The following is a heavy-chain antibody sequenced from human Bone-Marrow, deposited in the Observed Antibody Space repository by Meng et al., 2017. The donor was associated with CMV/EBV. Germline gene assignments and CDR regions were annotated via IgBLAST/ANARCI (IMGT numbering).Heavy chain of an antibody. CDR1: GFTFSSYA. Sequence: GESLKISCAASGFTFSSYAMSWVRQAPGKGLEWVSVIYSGGSSTYYADSVKGRFTISRDNSKNTLYLQMNSLRAEDTAVYYCAKWSSPDCSSTSCLSSRYGMDVWGQGPTVTVSS. CDR2: IYSGGSST. CDR3: AKWSSPDCSSTSCLSSRYGMDV. D-gene: IGHD2-2*01. V-gene: IGHV3-23*03. J-gene: IGHJ6*02.